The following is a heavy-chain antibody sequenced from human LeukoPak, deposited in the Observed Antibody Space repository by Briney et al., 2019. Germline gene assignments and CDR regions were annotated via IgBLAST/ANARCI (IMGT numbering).Heavy chain of an antibody. CDR1: GGSISSGDYY. J-gene: IGHJ4*02. D-gene: IGHD3-16*02. CDR3: ARLVRFSLDYFDY. V-gene: IGHV4-30-4*08. CDR2: IYYSGST. Sequence: PSETLSLTCTVSGGSISSGDYYWSWIRQPPGKGLEWIGYIYYSGSTYYNPSLKSRVTISVDTSKNQFSLKLSSVTAADTAVYYCARLVRFSLDYFDYWGQGTLVTVSS.